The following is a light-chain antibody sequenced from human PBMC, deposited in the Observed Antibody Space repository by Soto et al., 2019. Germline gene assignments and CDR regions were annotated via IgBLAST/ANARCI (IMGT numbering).Light chain of an antibody. V-gene: IGLV2-23*02. J-gene: IGLJ1*01. Sequence: QSVLTQPASVSGSPGQSITISCTGTSSYVGSYNLVSWYQQHPGKAPKLMIYEVSKRPSGVSNRFSGSKSGNTASLTISGLQAEDEVDYYCCSYAGSSFYVFGTGTKVTVL. CDR2: EVS. CDR3: CSYAGSSFYV. CDR1: SSYVGSYNL.